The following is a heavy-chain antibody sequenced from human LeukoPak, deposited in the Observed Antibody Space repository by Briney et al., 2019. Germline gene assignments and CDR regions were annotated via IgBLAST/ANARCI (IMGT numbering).Heavy chain of an antibody. CDR1: GYTFTSYG. CDR2: ISAYNGNT. V-gene: IGHV1-18*01. Sequence: GASVKVSCKASGYTFTSYGISWVRQAPGQGLEWMGWISAYNGNTNYAQKLQGRVTMTTDTSTSTAYMELRSLRSDDTAVYYCARGPTYSSSWYSHYYYYMDVWGKGTTVTISS. J-gene: IGHJ6*03. D-gene: IGHD6-13*01. CDR3: ARGPTYSSSWYSHYYYYMDV.